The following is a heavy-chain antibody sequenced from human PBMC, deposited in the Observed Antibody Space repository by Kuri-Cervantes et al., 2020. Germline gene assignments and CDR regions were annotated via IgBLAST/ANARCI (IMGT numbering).Heavy chain of an antibody. V-gene: IGHV3-21*01. J-gene: IGHJ4*02. CDR3: ARDGPHYGDYEVL. CDR1: GFTFSSYS. Sequence: GESLKISCAASGFTFSSYSMNWVRQAPGKGLEWVSSISSSSSYIYYADSVKGRFTISRDNAKNSLYLQMSSLGAEDTAVYYCARDGPHYGDYEVLWGQGTLVTVSS. D-gene: IGHD4-17*01. CDR2: ISSSSSYI.